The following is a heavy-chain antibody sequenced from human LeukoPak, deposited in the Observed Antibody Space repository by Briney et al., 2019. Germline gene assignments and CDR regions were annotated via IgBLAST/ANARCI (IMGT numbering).Heavy chain of an antibody. V-gene: IGHV3-43*02. CDR1: GFTFDDYA. J-gene: IGHJ5*02. CDR3: AKDLYCSSTSCYGHWFDP. Sequence: GGSLRLSCAASGFTFDDYAMHWVRQAPGKGLEWVSLISGDGGSTYYADSVKGRFTISRDNSKNSLYLQMNSLGTEDTALYYCAKDLYCSSTSCYGHWFDPWDQGTLVTVSS. CDR2: ISGDGGST. D-gene: IGHD2-2*01.